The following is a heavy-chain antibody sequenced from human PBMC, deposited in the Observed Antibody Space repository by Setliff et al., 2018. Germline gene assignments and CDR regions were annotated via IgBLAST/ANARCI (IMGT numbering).Heavy chain of an antibody. CDR3: ARNIGMGQRDYFDY. CDR2: IILIFDRT. Sequence: GASVKVSCKASGGTFGDYGITWVRQAPGQGLEWMGGIILIFDRTKYAQKFQGRVTITADDSANTAYMELTSLTSEDTAVYYCARNIGMGQRDYFDYWGQGTVVTVSS. CDR1: GGTFGDYG. J-gene: IGHJ4*02. D-gene: IGHD5-18*01. V-gene: IGHV1-69*13.